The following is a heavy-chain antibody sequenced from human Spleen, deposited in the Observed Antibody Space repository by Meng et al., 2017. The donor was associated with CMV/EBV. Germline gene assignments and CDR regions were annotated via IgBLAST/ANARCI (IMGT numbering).Heavy chain of an antibody. CDR2: IYWDDDE. CDR1: GLSLTTAGAG. J-gene: IGHJ5*01. Sequence: GLSLTTAGAGVGWIRQPPGKALEWLALIYWDDDERYSPSLKSRLTISKDTSKNQVVLTMTNMDPVDTATYDCAVPPPVKITTYDSWGQGTLVTVSS. CDR3: AVPPPVKITTYDS. D-gene: IGHD4-11*01. V-gene: IGHV2-5*02.